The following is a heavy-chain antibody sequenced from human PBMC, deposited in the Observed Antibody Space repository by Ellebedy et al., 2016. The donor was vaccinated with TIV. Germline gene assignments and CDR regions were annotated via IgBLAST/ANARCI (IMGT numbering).Heavy chain of an antibody. CDR1: GFPFSSFW. D-gene: IGHD5-12*01. V-gene: IGHV3-7*01. Sequence: GESLKISCAASGFPFSSFWMSWVRQAPGEGLEWVANTKDDGSEKYYVDSVRGRFTISRDNAKNSLYLQMNSLRAEDTAVYYCARDRGYDTFDYWGQGILVTVSS. CDR3: ARDRGYDTFDY. J-gene: IGHJ4*02. CDR2: TKDDGSEK.